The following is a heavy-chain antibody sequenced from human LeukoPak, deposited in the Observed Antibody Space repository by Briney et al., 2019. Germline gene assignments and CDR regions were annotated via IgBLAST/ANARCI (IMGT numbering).Heavy chain of an antibody. J-gene: IGHJ4*02. V-gene: IGHV4-39*01. CDR1: GGSITYSHYY. CDR2: IYYSGST. Sequence: SETLSLTCSVSGGSITYSHYYWGWVRQPPGKGLEWIGGIYYSGSTYYNPSLKSRVTISVDTSRNEFSLRLSSVTAAVTALYFCARQSGSYGGILDNWGQGILGTVSS. D-gene: IGHD1-26*01. CDR3: ARQSGSYGGILDN.